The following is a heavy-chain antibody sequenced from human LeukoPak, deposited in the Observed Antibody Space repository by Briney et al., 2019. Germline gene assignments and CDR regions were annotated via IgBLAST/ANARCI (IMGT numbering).Heavy chain of an antibody. D-gene: IGHD6-13*01. CDR1: GGSFSGYY. V-gene: IGHV4-34*01. Sequence: SETLSLTCAVYGGSFSGYYWNWIRQPPGKGLEWIGEINHSGSTNYNPSLKSRVTISVDTSKNQFSLKLSSVTAADTAVYYCARRSRGILSPFDIWGQGTMVTVSS. CDR3: ARRSRGILSPFDI. J-gene: IGHJ3*02. CDR2: INHSGST.